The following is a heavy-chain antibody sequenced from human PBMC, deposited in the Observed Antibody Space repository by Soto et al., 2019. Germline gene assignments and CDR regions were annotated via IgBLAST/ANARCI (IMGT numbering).Heavy chain of an antibody. CDR3: AGALGRGQGNDF. Sequence: EVQLVESGGDLVQPGGSLRLSCAASGFTFSSSWMHWVRQAPGKGLVWVSRINTDGSTRGYADSVKGRFTISRDNTKNTLYLQMHSLGAEDTAVYYCAGALGRGQGNDFWGQGTLVTVSS. V-gene: IGHV3-74*01. J-gene: IGHJ4*02. D-gene: IGHD1-26*01. CDR2: INTDGSTR. CDR1: GFTFSSSW.